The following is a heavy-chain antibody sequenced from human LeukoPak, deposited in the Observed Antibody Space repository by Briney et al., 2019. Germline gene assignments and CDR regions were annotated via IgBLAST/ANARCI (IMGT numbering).Heavy chain of an antibody. CDR3: AKNSWRMVRGDYFEY. J-gene: IGHJ4*02. Sequence: PGGSLRLSCAASGFTLSSYAMSWVRQTPGKGLEWVSSISGSGGGTYYANSVKGRFTISRDNSKNSLYLQMNSLRAEDTAIYYCAKNSWRMVRGDYFEYWGQGTLVTVSS. V-gene: IGHV3-23*01. D-gene: IGHD3-10*01. CDR1: GFTLSSYA. CDR2: ISGSGGGT.